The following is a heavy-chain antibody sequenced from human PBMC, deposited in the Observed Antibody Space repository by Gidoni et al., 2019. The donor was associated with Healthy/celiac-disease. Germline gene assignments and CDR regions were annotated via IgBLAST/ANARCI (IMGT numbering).Heavy chain of an antibody. CDR3: ASTADSGDNWFDP. CDR2: INHSGST. J-gene: IGHJ5*02. Sequence: QVQLQQWGAGLLKPSETLSLTCAVYGGSFSGYYWSWIRQPPGKGLEWIGEINHSGSTNYNPSLKSRVTISVDTSKNQFSLKLSSVTAADTAVYYCASTADSGDNWFDPWGQGTLVTVSS. CDR1: GGSFSGYY. D-gene: IGHD3-10*01. V-gene: IGHV4-34*01.